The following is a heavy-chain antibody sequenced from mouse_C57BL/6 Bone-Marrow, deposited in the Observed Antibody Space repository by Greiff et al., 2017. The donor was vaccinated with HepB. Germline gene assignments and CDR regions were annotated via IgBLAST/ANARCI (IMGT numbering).Heavy chain of an antibody. CDR1: GYSITSGYY. CDR2: ISYDGSN. J-gene: IGHJ2*01. V-gene: IGHV3-6*01. D-gene: IGHD1-1*01. CDR3: ARVITTVVSNYFDY. Sequence: VQLQQSGPGLVKPSQSLSLTCSVTGYSITSGYYWNWIRQFPGNKLEWMGYISYDGSNNYNPSLKNRISITRDTSKNQFFLKLNSVTTEDTATYYCARVITTVVSNYFDYWGQGTTLTVSS.